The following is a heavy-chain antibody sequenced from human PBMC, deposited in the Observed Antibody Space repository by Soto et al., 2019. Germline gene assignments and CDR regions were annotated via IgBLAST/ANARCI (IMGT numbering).Heavy chain of an antibody. CDR1: GYAFTSYY. CDR2: INPSGGST. J-gene: IGHJ3*02. V-gene: IGHV1-46*01. Sequence: ASVKVSCKASGYAFTSYYMHWVRQAPGQGLEWMGIINPSGGSTSYAQKFQGRVTMTRDTSTSTVYMELSSLRSEDTAVYYCARERAINDAFDIWGQGTMVTVSS. CDR3: ARERAINDAFDI.